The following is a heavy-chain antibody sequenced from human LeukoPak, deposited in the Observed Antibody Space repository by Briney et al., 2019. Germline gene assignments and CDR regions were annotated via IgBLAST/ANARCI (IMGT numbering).Heavy chain of an antibody. CDR2: ISGSGGST. CDR1: GFTFSSYA. D-gene: IGHD3-10*01. J-gene: IGHJ4*02. CDR3: ASPMVRGVIITRFGY. Sequence: GGSLRLSCAASGFTFSSYAMSWVRQAPGKGLEWVSAISGSGGSTYYADSVKGRFTISRDNSKNTLYLQMNSLRAEDTAVYYCASPMVRGVIITRFGYWGQGTLVTVSS. V-gene: IGHV3-23*01.